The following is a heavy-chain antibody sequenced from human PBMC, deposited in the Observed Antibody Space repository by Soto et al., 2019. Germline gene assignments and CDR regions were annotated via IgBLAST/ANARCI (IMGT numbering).Heavy chain of an antibody. J-gene: IGHJ6*02. CDR3: ASQHYYDSRSYGMDV. V-gene: IGHV6-1*01. CDR2: TYYRSKWYN. D-gene: IGHD3-22*01. Sequence: SQTLSLTCAISGDRVSTNSATWNWIRPSPSRGLEWLGRTYYRSKWYNDYAVSVKSRITINPDTSKNQFSLQLNSVTPEDTAVYYCASQHYYDSRSYGMDVWGQGTTVTVSS. CDR1: GDRVSTNSAT.